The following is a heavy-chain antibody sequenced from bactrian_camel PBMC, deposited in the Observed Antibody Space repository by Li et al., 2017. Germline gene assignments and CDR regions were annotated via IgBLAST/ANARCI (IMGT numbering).Heavy chain of an antibody. Sequence: EVQLVESGGGLVQPGGSLRLSCVGSGFTFSSTTMNWVRQAPGKGLEWVSRINNYDGTEAYADSVKGRFTISRDNAYNTLYLQMNTLKTEDTATYCCQIGENGSRGQGTQVTVS. J-gene: IGHJ6*01. V-gene: IGHV3S42*01. CDR2: INNYDGTE. CDR1: GFTFSSTT. CDR3: QIGENGS.